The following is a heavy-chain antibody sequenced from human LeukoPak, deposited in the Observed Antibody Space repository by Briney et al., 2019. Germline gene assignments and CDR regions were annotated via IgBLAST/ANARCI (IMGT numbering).Heavy chain of an antibody. D-gene: IGHD2-15*01. Sequence: GGSLRLSCAASGFVFSRYEMNWVRQAPGKGLEWVSYISDSSSTIYYGDSVKGRFTISRDNAKNSLYLQMNSLRAEGTAVYYCARGDEVVAADYYYYMDVWGKGTTVTISS. CDR2: ISDSSSTI. CDR3: ARGDEVVAADYYYYMDV. CDR1: GFVFSRYE. J-gene: IGHJ6*03. V-gene: IGHV3-48*03.